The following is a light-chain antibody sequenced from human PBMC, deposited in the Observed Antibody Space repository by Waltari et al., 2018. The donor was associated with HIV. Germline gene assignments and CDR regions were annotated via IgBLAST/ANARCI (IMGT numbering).Light chain of an antibody. CDR3: QSADSSGTWV. CDR1: ALPKQY. J-gene: IGLJ3*02. CDR2: KDP. Sequence: SYELTQPPSVSVSPGQTARPTCSGDALPKQYAYWYHQKPGQAPVLVIYKDPERPSGIPERFSGSSSGTTVTLTISGVQAEDEADYYCQSADSSGTWVFGGGTKLTVL. V-gene: IGLV3-25*03.